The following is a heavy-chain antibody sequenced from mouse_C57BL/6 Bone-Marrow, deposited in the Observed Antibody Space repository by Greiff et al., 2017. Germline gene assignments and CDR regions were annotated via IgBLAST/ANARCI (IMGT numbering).Heavy chain of an antibody. Sequence: VQLQQSGPELVKPGASVKISCKASGYTFTDYYMNWVKQSHGKSLEWIGDINPNNGGTSYNQKFKGKATLTVDKSSSTAYMELRSLTSEASAVYYCARDDGYHAGWYFDVWGTGTTVTVSS. D-gene: IGHD2-3*01. J-gene: IGHJ1*03. CDR3: ARDDGYHAGWYFDV. V-gene: IGHV1-26*01. CDR1: GYTFTDYY. CDR2: INPNNGGT.